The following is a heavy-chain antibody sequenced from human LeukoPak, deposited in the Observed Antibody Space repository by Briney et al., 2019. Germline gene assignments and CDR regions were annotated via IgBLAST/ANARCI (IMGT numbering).Heavy chain of an antibody. J-gene: IGHJ4*02. V-gene: IGHV4-34*01. CDR1: GGSFSGYY. CDR3: ARVRSSGWGKGFDY. D-gene: IGHD6-19*01. CDR2: INHSGST. Sequence: SETLSLTCAVYGGSFSGYYWSWIRQPPGKGLEWIGEINHSGSTNYNPSLKSRVTISVDTSKNQFSLKLSSVTAADTAVYYCARVRSSGWGKGFDYWGQGTLVTASS.